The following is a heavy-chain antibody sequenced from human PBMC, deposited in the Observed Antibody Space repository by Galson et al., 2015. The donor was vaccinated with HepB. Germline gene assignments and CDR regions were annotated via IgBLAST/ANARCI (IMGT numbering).Heavy chain of an antibody. CDR2: IVVGSGNT. CDR3: AAERGYDSSGYYYAGAFDI. V-gene: IGHV1-58*02. CDR1: GFTFTSSA. Sequence: SVKVSCKASGFTFTSSAMQWVRQARGQRLEWIGWIVVGSGNTNYAQEFQERVTITRDMSPSTAYMELSSLRSEDTAVYYCAAERGYDSSGYYYAGAFDIWGQGTMVTVSS. J-gene: IGHJ3*02. D-gene: IGHD3-22*01.